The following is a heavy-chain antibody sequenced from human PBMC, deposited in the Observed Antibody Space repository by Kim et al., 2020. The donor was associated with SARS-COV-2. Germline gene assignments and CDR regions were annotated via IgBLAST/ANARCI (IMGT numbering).Heavy chain of an antibody. D-gene: IGHD6-19*01. CDR3: AKDQAKAEAGTRYYFDY. J-gene: IGHJ4*02. CDR2: IWYDGSNK. V-gene: IGHV3-33*06. CDR1: GFTFSSYG. Sequence: GGSLRLSCAASGFTFSSYGMHWVRQAPGKGLEWVAVIWYDGSNKYYADSVKGRFTISRDNSKNTLYLQMNSLRAEDTAVYYCAKDQAKAEAGTRYYFDYWGQGTLVTVSS.